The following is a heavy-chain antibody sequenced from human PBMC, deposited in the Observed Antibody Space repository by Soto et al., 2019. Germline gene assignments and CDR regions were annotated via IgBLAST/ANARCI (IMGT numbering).Heavy chain of an antibody. CDR3: VGPWDFGSGSSALNYYYYGMDV. CDR2: ISYDGINK. J-gene: IGHJ6*02. Sequence: GGSLRLSCAASGFTFSSYGMHWVRQAPGKGLEWVAIISYDGINKYYANSVKGRFTISRDNAKNSLYLQMNSLRDEDTAVYYCVGPWDFGSGSSALNYYYYGMDVWGQGTTVTVSS. D-gene: IGHD3-10*01. CDR1: GFTFSSYG. V-gene: IGHV3-30*03.